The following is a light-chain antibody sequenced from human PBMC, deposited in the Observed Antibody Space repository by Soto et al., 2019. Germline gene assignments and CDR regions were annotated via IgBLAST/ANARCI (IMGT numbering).Light chain of an antibody. V-gene: IGLV2-14*01. Sequence: QSALTQPASVSGSPGQSITISCTGTSSDVGGYNYVSWYQQHPGIAPKLIIYDVSNRPSGVSNRFSGSKSGNTASLTISGLQAEDEADYYCSSYTSSSTLGVVFGGGTKLTVL. CDR2: DVS. CDR1: SSDVGGYNY. J-gene: IGLJ2*01. CDR3: SSYTSSSTLGVV.